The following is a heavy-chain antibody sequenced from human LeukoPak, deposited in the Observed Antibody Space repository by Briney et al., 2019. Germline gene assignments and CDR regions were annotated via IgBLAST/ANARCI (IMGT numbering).Heavy chain of an antibody. J-gene: IGHJ6*02. D-gene: IGHD3-10*01. CDR2: IWYDGSNK. V-gene: IGHV3-33*01. Sequence: GRSLRLSCAASGFTFSSYGMHWVRQAPGKGLERVAVIWYDGSNKYYADSVKGRFTISRDNSKNTLYLQMNSLRAEDTAVYYCASDFGEYYYYGMDVWGQGTTVTVSS. CDR3: ASDFGEYYYYGMDV. CDR1: GFTFSSYG.